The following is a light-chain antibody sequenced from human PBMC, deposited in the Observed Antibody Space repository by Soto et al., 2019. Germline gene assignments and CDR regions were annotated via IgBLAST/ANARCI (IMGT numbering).Light chain of an antibody. J-gene: IGKJ1*01. CDR3: QQYDSFSVT. Sequence: DIQMTQSPSSLSASVGDKVTISCRASQPVSSYLSWHQQKPGKAPKLLIYDVSALKRGVPPRFSGSGSGTEFTLTISSLQPDDFATYYCQQYDSFSVTFGQGTKVDI. CDR1: QPVSSY. CDR2: DVS. V-gene: IGKV1-5*01.